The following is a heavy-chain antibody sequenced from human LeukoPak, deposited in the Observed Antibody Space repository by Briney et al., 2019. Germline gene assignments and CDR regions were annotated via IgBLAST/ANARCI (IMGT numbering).Heavy chain of an antibody. CDR1: GYSISSGYY. CDR3: ARDFPYDFWSGYDRWFDP. V-gene: IGHV4-38-2*02. J-gene: IGHJ5*02. CDR2: IYHSGST. D-gene: IGHD3-3*01. Sequence: PSEILSLTCAVSGYSISSGYYWGWIRQPPGKGLEWIGSIYHSGSTYYNPSLKSRVTISVDTSKNQFSLKLSSVTAADTAVYYCARDFPYDFWSGYDRWFDPWGQGTLVTVSS.